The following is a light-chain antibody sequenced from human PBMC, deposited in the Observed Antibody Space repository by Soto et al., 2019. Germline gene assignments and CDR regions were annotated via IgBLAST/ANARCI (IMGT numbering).Light chain of an antibody. V-gene: IGLV3-21*02. Sequence: LTQRPSVSVAPGQTARISCGGNNIESKSVHWYQQRPGQAPVLVVYDDSDRPSGIPERFSGSNYGNTATLTISSVDAGDEADYYCQAWDSGTDHWVFGGGTQLTVL. CDR2: DDS. J-gene: IGLJ3*02. CDR1: NIESKS. CDR3: QAWDSGTDHWV.